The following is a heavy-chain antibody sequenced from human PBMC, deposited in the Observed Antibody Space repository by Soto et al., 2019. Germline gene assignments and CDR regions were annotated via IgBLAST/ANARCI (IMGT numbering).Heavy chain of an antibody. J-gene: IGHJ4*02. V-gene: IGHV1-18*01. CDR1: GYTFTSYC. CDR2: ISAYNGNT. CDR3: ARDEEHTVTSDY. D-gene: IGHD4-17*01. Sequence: ASVKVSCKASGYTFTSYCISWVRQAPGQGLEWMGWISAYNGNTNYAQKLQGRVTMTTDTSTSTAYMELRSLRSDDTAVYYCARDEEHTVTSDYWGQGTLVTVSS.